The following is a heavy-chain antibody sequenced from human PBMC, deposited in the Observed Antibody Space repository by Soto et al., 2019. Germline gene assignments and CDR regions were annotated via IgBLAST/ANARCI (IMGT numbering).Heavy chain of an antibody. D-gene: IGHD3-16*01. Sequence: KTSETLSLTCAVYGGSFSGYYWSWIRQPPGKGLEWIGEINHSGSTNYNPSLKSRVTISVDTSKNQFSLKLSSVTAADTAVYYCARRGMLDERGPDHAKCPNFDYCGQGTLVTVSS. CDR2: INHSGST. V-gene: IGHV4-34*01. CDR3: ARRGMLDERGPDHAKCPNFDY. J-gene: IGHJ4*02. CDR1: GGSFSGYY.